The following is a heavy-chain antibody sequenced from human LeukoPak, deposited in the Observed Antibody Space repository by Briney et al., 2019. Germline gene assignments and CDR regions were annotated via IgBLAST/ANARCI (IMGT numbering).Heavy chain of an antibody. CDR2: ISDTGNT. CDR1: GFTFSSYW. V-gene: IGHV3-23*01. CDR3: AKAPVTSCRGAYCYPFDS. D-gene: IGHD2-21*01. J-gene: IGHJ4*02. Sequence: GGSLRLSCAASGFTFSSYWMNWVRQAPGKGLEWVSAISDTGNTYHADSVKGRFTISRDSSKNTLFLQMNRLRPEDAAVYFCAKAPVTSCRGAYCYPFDSWGQGTLVTVSS.